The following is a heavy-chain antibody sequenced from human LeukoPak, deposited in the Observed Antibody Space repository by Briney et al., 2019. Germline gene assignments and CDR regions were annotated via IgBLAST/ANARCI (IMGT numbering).Heavy chain of an antibody. CDR3: ARYRIAAVLRYYYYGMDV. D-gene: IGHD6-13*01. Sequence: GASVKVSCKASGYTFTSNGISWVRQAPGQGLEWMGGIIPIFGTANYAQKFQGRVTITADESTSTAYMELSSLRSEDTAVYYCARYRIAAVLRYYYYGMDVWGQGTTVTVSS. CDR1: GYTFTSNG. CDR2: IIPIFGTA. V-gene: IGHV1-69*13. J-gene: IGHJ6*02.